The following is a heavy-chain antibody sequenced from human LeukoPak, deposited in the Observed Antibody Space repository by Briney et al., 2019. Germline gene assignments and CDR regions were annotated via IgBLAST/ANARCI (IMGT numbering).Heavy chain of an antibody. CDR1: GGSISSGSYY. CDR2: IYTSGST. V-gene: IGHV4-61*02. Sequence: KSSETLSLTCTVSGGSISSGSYYWSWIRQPAGKGLEWIGRIYTSGSTNYNPSLKSRVTISVDTSKNQFSLKLSSVTAADTAVYYCARGLPRWLVVGYMDVWGKGTTVTVSS. CDR3: ARGLPRWLVVGYMDV. D-gene: IGHD5-24*01. J-gene: IGHJ6*03.